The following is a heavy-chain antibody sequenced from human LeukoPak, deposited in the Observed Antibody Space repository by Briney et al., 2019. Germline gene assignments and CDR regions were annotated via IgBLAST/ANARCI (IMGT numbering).Heavy chain of an antibody. J-gene: IGHJ5*02. D-gene: IGHD6-13*01. CDR2: IYPGDSDT. CDR1: GYSFTSYW. Sequence: GESLKISCKGSGYSFTSYWIGWVRQMPGKGLEWMGIIYPGDSDTRYSPSFQGQVTISADKSISTAYLQWSSLKASDTAMYYSARHFGIAAAGGYNWFDPWGQGTLVTVSS. CDR3: ARHFGIAAAGGYNWFDP. V-gene: IGHV5-51*01.